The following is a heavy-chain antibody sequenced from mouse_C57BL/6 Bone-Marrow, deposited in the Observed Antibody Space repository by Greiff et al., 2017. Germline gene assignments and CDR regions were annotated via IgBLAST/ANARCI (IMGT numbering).Heavy chain of an antibody. J-gene: IGHJ1*03. Sequence: QVQLQQPGAELVKPGASVKMSCKASGYTFTSYWITWVKQRPGQGLEWIGDIYPGSGSTNYNEKFKSKATLTVDTSSSTAYMQLSSLTSEDSAVYYCARCPLYYCGSSFYWYFDVWGTGTTVTVSS. CDR3: ARCPLYYCGSSFYWYFDV. CDR1: GYTFTSYW. D-gene: IGHD1-1*01. V-gene: IGHV1-55*01. CDR2: IYPGSGST.